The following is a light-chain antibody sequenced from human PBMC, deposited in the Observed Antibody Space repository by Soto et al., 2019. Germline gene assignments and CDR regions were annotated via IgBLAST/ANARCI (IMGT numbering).Light chain of an antibody. CDR3: QQYGPSPMYT. CDR2: ATS. J-gene: IGKJ2*01. CDR1: QSLNTDY. Sequence: EIVLTQSPGTLSLSPGERATLSCRASQSLNTDYLAWYQQKPGQAPRLLIYATSTRATGIPGRFSGSASGTDITLTLSRLEPEDFALYFCQQYGPSPMYTFGQGTRLEIK. V-gene: IGKV3-20*01.